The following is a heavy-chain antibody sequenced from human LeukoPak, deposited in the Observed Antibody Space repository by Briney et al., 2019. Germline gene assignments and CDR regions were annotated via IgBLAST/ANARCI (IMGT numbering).Heavy chain of an antibody. Sequence: GGSLRLSCAASGFTFSSYAMSWVRQAPGKGLEWVSAISGSGDSTYYADSVKGRFTISRDNSKNTLYLQMNSLRAEDTAVYYCAKSMAFSAAAASFDYWGQGTLVTVSS. CDR3: AKSMAFSAAAASFDY. D-gene: IGHD6-13*01. CDR2: ISGSGDST. CDR1: GFTFSSYA. J-gene: IGHJ4*02. V-gene: IGHV3-23*01.